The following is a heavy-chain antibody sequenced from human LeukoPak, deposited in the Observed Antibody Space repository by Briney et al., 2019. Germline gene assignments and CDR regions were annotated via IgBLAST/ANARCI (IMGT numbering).Heavy chain of an antibody. CDR2: IYYSGST. CDR1: GGSISSYY. D-gene: IGHD3-3*01. CDR3: ARGGVLGIFGVARSENYFDY. Sequence: SETLSLTCTVSGGSISSYYWSWIRQPPGKGLEWIGYIYYSGSTNYNPSLKSRVTVSVDTSKNQFSLKLSSVTAADTAVYYCARGGVLGIFGVARSENYFDYWGQGTLVTVSS. V-gene: IGHV4-59*01. J-gene: IGHJ4*02.